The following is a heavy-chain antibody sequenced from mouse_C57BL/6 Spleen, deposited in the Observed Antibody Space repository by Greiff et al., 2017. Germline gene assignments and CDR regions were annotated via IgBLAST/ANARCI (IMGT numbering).Heavy chain of an antibody. J-gene: IGHJ4*01. CDR3: AREAPGDYDNAMDY. V-gene: IGHV1-80*01. D-gene: IGHD2-4*01. CDR1: GYAFSSYW. Sequence: QVHVKQSGAELVKPGASVKISCKASGYAFSSYWMNWVKQRPGKGLEWIGQIYPGDGDTNYNGKFKGKATLPADKSSSTAYMQLSSLTSEDSAVYFCAREAPGDYDNAMDYWGQGTSVTVSS. CDR2: IYPGDGDT.